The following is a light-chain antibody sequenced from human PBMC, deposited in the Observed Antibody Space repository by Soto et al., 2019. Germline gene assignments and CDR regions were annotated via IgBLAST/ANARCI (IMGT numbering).Light chain of an antibody. CDR1: QSVSSSY. V-gene: IGKV3-20*01. CDR3: QQYHTWPPIT. CDR2: ETS. J-gene: IGKJ5*01. Sequence: EIVLTQSPGTLSLSPGERATLSCRASQSVSSSYLAWYQQKPGQAPRLLIYETSTRANGIPDRFSGSGSGTDFTLSISSLQPGDVGIYSCQQYHTWPPITFGQGTRLEIK.